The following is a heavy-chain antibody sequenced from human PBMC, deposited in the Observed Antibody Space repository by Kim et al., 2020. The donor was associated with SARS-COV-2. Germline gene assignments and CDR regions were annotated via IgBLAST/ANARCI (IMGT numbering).Heavy chain of an antibody. D-gene: IGHD3-9*01. J-gene: IGHJ6*02. V-gene: IGHV3-30*04. CDR3: AREKGHILTGYPQYGMDV. CDR1: GFTFSSYA. CDR2: ISYDGSNK. Sequence: GGSLRLSCAASGFTFSSYAMHWVRQAPGKGLEWVAVISYDGSNKYYADSVKGRFTISRDNSKNTLYLQMNSLRAEDTAVYFCAREKGHILTGYPQYGMDVWGQGTTVTVSS.